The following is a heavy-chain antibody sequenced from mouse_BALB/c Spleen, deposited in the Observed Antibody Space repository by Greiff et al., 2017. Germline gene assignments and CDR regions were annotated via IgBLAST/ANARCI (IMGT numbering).Heavy chain of an antibody. J-gene: IGHJ2*01. V-gene: IGHV3-2*02. CDR1: GYSITSDYA. Sequence: EVQLQQSGPGLVKPSQSLSLTCTVTGYSITSDYAWNWIRQFPGNKLEWMCYISYSGSTSYNPSLKSRISITRDTSKNQFFLQLNSVTTEDTATYYCAHGNYFDYWGQGTTLTVSS. CDR2: ISYSGST. D-gene: IGHD2-1*01. CDR3: AHGNYFDY.